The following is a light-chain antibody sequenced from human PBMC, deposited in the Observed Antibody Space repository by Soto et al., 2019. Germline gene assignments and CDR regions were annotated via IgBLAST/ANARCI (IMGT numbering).Light chain of an antibody. CDR1: SFNIGSNY. V-gene: IGLV1-47*01. CDR3: AAWDDSLSGAV. J-gene: IGLJ7*01. Sequence: QAVVTQPPSASGTPGQRVTISCSGSSFNIGSNYVYWYQQLPGTAPKLLIYRNNQRPSGVPDRFSGSKSGTSASLAISGLRSEDEADYYCAAWDDSLSGAVFGGGTQLTVL. CDR2: RNN.